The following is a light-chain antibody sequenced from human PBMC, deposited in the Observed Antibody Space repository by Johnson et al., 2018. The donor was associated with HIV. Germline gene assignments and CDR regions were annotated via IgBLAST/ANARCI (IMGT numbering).Light chain of an antibody. CDR1: SSNIGNNY. J-gene: IGLJ1*01. CDR2: ETN. CDR3: AAWDDSLNAFYV. Sequence: QSVLTQPPSVSAAPGQKVTISCSGSSSNIGNNYVSWYHQLPGTAPKLLIYETNKRPSWIPDQFSGSKSGTSASLAISGLQSEDEADYYCAAWDDSLNAFYVFGPGTRVTVL. V-gene: IGLV1-51*02.